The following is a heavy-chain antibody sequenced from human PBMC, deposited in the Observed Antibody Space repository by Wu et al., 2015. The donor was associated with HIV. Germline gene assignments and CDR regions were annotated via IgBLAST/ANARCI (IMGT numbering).Heavy chain of an antibody. CDR2: ISAYNGKI. J-gene: IGHJ6*03. V-gene: IGHV1-18*01. Sequence: QVQLVQSGPEVKKPGASVKVSCKASGFTFTSFGISWLRRAPGQGLEWMGWISAYNGKINYEQKVQDRVIMTKDPSTSTVYMELRNLRSDDTAVYYCARDFWRCTSASCYGNYYYFYYMDVWGKGTTVTVSS. D-gene: IGHD2-2*01. CDR1: GFTFTSFG. CDR3: ARDFWRCTSASCYGNYYYFYYMDV.